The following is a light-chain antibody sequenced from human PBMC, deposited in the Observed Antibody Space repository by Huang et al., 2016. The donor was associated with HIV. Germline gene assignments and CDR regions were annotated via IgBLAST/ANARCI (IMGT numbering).Light chain of an antibody. V-gene: IGKV3-15*01. J-gene: IGKJ2*03. Sequence: TLSVSPGEGATLSCRANQSIATNLAWYHQRPGQAPRILIYDASTRASGLPGRFSGSGSGTEFTLTVSGLHSEDFAIYYCQQYHNWPYRFGQGTKLEIK. CDR2: DAS. CDR3: QQYHNWPYR. CDR1: QSIATN.